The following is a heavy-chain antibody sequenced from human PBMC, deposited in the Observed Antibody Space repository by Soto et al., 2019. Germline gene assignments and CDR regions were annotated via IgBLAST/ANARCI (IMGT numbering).Heavy chain of an antibody. CDR3: ARGLNGYLYYFDY. CDR2: INAGNGNT. Sequence: QVQLVQSGAEVKKPGASVKVSCKASGYTFTSYAMHWVRQAPGQRLEWMGWINAGNGNTKYSQKFQGRVNTTRDPSASTAYMELSSLRSEDTAVYYCARGLNGYLYYFDYWGQGTLVTVSS. CDR1: GYTFTSYA. J-gene: IGHJ4*02. V-gene: IGHV1-3*01. D-gene: IGHD5-18*01.